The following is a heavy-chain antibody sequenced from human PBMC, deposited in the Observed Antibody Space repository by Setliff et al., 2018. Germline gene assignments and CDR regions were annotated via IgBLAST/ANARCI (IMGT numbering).Heavy chain of an antibody. Sequence: AGGSLRLSCAASGFTFRDYGMNWVRQVPGEGLEWVSGTNWNGDDISYADSVRGRFTISRDNARNSLHLQMNAVRREDAAFYYCAKDYLSRWWNEPPLYFDDWGPGVLVTVSS. V-gene: IGHV3-20*04. CDR1: GFTFRDYG. J-gene: IGHJ4*01. CDR3: AKDYLSRWWNEPPLYFDD. D-gene: IGHD1-1*01. CDR2: TNWNGDDI.